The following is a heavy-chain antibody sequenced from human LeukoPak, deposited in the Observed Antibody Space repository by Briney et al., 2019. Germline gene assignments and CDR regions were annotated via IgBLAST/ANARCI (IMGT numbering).Heavy chain of an antibody. D-gene: IGHD2-2*01. J-gene: IGHJ6*02. Sequence: PSETLSLTCAVSDDSISSGGYSWSWIRQPPGKGLEWIGYIYHSGSTYHNPSLKSRVTISVDRSKNQFSLKLSSVTAADTAVYYCARVDPSHYYGMDVWGQGTTVTVSS. CDR1: DDSISSGGYS. CDR3: ARVDPSHYYGMDV. CDR2: IYHSGST. V-gene: IGHV4-30-2*01.